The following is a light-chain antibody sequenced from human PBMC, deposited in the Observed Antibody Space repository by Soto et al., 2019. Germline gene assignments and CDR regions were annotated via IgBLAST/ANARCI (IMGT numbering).Light chain of an antibody. CDR3: QQYIDSPRT. CDR2: GVS. V-gene: IGKV3-20*01. J-gene: IGKJ1*01. CDR1: QTVNRNY. Sequence: EIVLTQSPGTLALSLGDGATLSCRASQTVNRNYLAWYHQKPGQPPRLLIYGVSNRATGVPDRFSGGGSGTEFTLTIVSLEPEDFGTYYCQQYIDSPRTFGQGTRVEVK.